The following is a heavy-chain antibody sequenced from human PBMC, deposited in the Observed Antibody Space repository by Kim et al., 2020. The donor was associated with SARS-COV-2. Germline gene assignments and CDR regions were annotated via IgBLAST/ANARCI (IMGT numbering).Heavy chain of an antibody. CDR1: GFTLSSYG. CDR3: AKDSYSSSSYGMDV. J-gene: IGHJ6*02. D-gene: IGHD6-6*01. V-gene: IGHV3-33*03. CDR2: IWYDGSNK. Sequence: GGSLRLSCAASGFTLSSYGMHWVRQAPGKGLEWVAVIWYDGSNKYYADSVKGRFTISRDKSKNTLYLQMNSLRAEDTAVYYCAKDSYSSSSYGMDVWGQG.